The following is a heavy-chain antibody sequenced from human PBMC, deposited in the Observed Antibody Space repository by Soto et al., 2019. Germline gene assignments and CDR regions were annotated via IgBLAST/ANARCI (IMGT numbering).Heavy chain of an antibody. Sequence: SETLSLTCTVSGGSISSGGYYWSWIRQHPGKGLEWIGYIYYSGSTYYNPSLKSRVTISVDTSKNQFSLKLGSVTAADTAVYYCARAVVVVAATRNSYYYGMDVWGQGTTVTVSS. D-gene: IGHD2-15*01. V-gene: IGHV4-31*03. CDR3: ARAVVVVAATRNSYYYGMDV. CDR1: GGSISSGGYY. CDR2: IYYSGST. J-gene: IGHJ6*02.